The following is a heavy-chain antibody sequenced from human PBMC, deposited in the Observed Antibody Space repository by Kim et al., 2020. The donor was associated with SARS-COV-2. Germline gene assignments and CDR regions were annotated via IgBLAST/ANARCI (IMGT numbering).Heavy chain of an antibody. V-gene: IGHV3-21*01. CDR3: ARGGLALGAFDI. D-gene: IGHD3-16*01. Sequence: GGSLRLSCAASGFTFSSYSMNWVRQAPGKGLEWVSSISSSSSYIYYADSVKGRFTISRDNAKNSLYLQMNSLRAEDTAVYYCARGGLALGAFDIWGQGTMVTVSS. CDR2: ISSSSSYI. J-gene: IGHJ3*02. CDR1: GFTFSSYS.